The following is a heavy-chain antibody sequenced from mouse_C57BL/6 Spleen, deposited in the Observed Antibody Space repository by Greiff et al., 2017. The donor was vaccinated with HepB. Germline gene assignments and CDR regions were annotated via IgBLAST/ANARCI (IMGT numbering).Heavy chain of an antibody. CDR3: TTHILSTPSYIYAMDY. V-gene: IGHV14-3*01. Sequence: VQLQQSVAELVWPGASVKLSCTASGFNIKNTYMHWVKQRPEQGLEWIGRIDPANGNTKYAPKFQGKATITADTSSNTAYLQLSSLTSEDTDSYYCTTHILSTPSYIYAMDYWGLGTSVTVSS. CDR1: GFNIKNTY. D-gene: IGHD1-3*01. J-gene: IGHJ4*01. CDR2: IDPANGNT.